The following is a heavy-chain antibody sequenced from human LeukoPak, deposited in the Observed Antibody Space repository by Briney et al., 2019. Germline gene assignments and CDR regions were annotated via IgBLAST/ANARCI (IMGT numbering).Heavy chain of an antibody. J-gene: IGHJ4*02. V-gene: IGHV4-34*01. D-gene: IGHD3-22*01. CDR3: ARVRYYDSSGYHY. CDR2: INHSGST. Sequence: PSETPSLTCAVYGGSFSGYYWSWIRQPPGKGLEWIGEINHSGSTNYNPSLKSRVTISVDTSKNQFSLKLSSVTAADTAVYYCARVRYYDSSGYHYWGQGTLVTVSP. CDR1: GGSFSGYY.